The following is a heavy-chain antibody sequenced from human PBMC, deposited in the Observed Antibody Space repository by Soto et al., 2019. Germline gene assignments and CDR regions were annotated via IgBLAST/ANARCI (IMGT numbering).Heavy chain of an antibody. CDR3: LRLVEAATRHTDFDS. D-gene: IGHD2-15*01. Sequence: AETLSLTCDFSVGSIDNSHSFWVWIGQPPGKGLEFIGSVYYSGGAYYNPSLKSRVTVSVDTSKHQLSLRVNSVTAADTAVYYCLRLVEAATRHTDFDSWGQGILVTVSS. CDR2: VYYSGGA. J-gene: IGHJ4*02. V-gene: IGHV4-39*01. CDR1: VGSIDNSHSF.